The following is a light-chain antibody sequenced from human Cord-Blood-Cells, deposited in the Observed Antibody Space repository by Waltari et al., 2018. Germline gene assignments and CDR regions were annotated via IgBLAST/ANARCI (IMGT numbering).Light chain of an antibody. CDR1: SSDVGGYNY. CDR2: DVS. Sequence: QSALTQPASVSGSPGQSITISCTGTSSDVGGYNYVSWYQQHPGKAPKLMIYDVSNRPSGVSNRFSXSKSXXXXXXXISGLQAEDEADYYCSSYTSSSTVVFGGGTKLTVL. J-gene: IGLJ2*01. CDR3: SSYTSSSTVV. V-gene: IGLV2-14*01.